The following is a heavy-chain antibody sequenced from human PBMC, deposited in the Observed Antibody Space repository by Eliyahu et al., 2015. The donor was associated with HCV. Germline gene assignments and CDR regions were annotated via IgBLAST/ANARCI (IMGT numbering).Heavy chain of an antibody. J-gene: IGHJ4*02. CDR1: GYSFTTYW. CDR3: ATSHXHFVH. CDR2: IYPSDSDT. V-gene: IGHV5-51*01. D-gene: IGHD3-10*02. Sequence: EVQLVQSGAEXKKPGDSLKISXKGSGYSFTTYWXGWVRQMPGKGLEWMGMIYPSDSDTRYSPSLQGQVTMSADKSISTAYLQWSSLEASDSAMYYCATSHXHFVHWGQGTLVTVSS.